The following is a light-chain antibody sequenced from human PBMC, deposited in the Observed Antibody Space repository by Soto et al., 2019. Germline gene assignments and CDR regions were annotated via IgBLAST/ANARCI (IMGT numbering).Light chain of an antibody. CDR1: QSVAGN. V-gene: IGKV3-15*01. Sequence: EIVMTQSPATLSVSPGETATLSCRASQSVAGNLAWYQQTPGQPPRLLIYGVSTRATGVPARFSGSGSETDFSLTISSLQIEDVAAYYCQKYNSAPLTFGGGTKGDIK. CDR3: QKYNSAPLT. CDR2: GVS. J-gene: IGKJ4*01.